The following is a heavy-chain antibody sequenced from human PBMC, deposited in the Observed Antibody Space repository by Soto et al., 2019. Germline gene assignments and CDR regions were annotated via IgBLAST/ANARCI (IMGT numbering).Heavy chain of an antibody. J-gene: IGHJ4*02. CDR3: AHVYWAASVTRYYFDH. CDR2: IYWDDDK. D-gene: IGHD2-15*01. Sequence: QITLTESGPTLVKPTQTLTLTCTFSGFSFSTGAVGVGWIRQPPGKALEFLALIYWDDDKRYRPSLKNKITITKDTSRNQVVLTMTDLDPEDTATYYCAHVYWAASVTRYYFDHWGQGTLVTVSS. CDR1: GFSFSTGAVG. V-gene: IGHV2-5*02.